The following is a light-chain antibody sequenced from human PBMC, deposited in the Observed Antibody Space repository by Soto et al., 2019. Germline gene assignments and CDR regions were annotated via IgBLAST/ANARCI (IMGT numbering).Light chain of an antibody. CDR3: QQTFGAPPWT. Sequence: DIQMTQSPSSLSASVGDRVTITCRASQSIGSYVNWYQQKVGKAPTVLIYATSNLQNGVPSGFSGGGSGTDFTLTISSLQPEDFAAHYCQQTFGAPPWTFGQGTKVEIK. CDR1: QSIGSY. CDR2: ATS. V-gene: IGKV1-39*01. J-gene: IGKJ1*01.